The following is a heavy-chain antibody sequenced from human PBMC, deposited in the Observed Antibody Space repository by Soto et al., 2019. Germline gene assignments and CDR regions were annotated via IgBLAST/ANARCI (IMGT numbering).Heavy chain of an antibody. Sequence: SVKVSCKASGGTFGSYAVSWVRQAPGQGLEWMGGIIPIFGTANYAQKFQGRVTITADESTSTAYMELSSLRSEDTAVYYCARPGWDVAQMLSLDRFGMDVWGQGTTVTVSS. CDR2: IIPIFGTA. D-gene: IGHD2-2*01. CDR3: ARPGWDVAQMLSLDRFGMDV. J-gene: IGHJ6*02. V-gene: IGHV1-69*13. CDR1: GGTFGSYA.